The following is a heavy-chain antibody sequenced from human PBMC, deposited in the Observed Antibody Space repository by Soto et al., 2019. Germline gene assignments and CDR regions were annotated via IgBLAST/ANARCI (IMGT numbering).Heavy chain of an antibody. CDR3: ASNYYDFWSGRDWFDP. Sequence: QVQLQESGPGLVKPSETLSLTCTVSGGSISSYYWSWIRQPAGKGLEWIGRIYTSGSTNYNPSLKSRVTMSVDTSKNQFSLKLSSVTAADTAVYYCASNYYDFWSGRDWFDPWGQGTLVTVSS. CDR2: IYTSGST. J-gene: IGHJ5*02. CDR1: GGSISSYY. D-gene: IGHD3-3*01. V-gene: IGHV4-4*07.